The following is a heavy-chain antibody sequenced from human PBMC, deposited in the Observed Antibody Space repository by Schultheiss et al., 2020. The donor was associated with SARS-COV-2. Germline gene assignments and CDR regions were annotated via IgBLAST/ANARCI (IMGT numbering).Heavy chain of an antibody. CDR1: GGSIAGSNYY. CDR3: ARREEGCSGGSCYEYFHH. Sequence: SQTLSLTCTVSGGSIAGSNYYWSWIRQSPGKGLEWIGYIYYSGSTYYNPSLKSRVTISVDTSKNQFSLKLSSVTAADTAVYYCARREEGCSGGSCYEYFHHWGQGTLVTVSS. V-gene: IGHV4-30-4*08. CDR2: IYYSGST. D-gene: IGHD2-15*01. J-gene: IGHJ1*01.